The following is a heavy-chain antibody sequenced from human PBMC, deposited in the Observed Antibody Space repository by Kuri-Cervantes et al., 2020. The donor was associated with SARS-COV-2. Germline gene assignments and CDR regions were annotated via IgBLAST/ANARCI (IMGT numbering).Heavy chain of an antibody. CDR2: INPNSGGT. J-gene: IGHJ3*02. Sequence: ASVKVSCKASGYTFTGYYIHWVRQAPGQGLEWMGWINPNSGGTNYAQKFQGWVTMTRDTSINTAYMELSRLRSDDTAVYYCARSTPLRRLVVISQGGAFDIWGQGTMVTVSS. CDR3: ARSTPLRRLVVISQGGAFDI. V-gene: IGHV1-2*04. CDR1: GYTFTGYY. D-gene: IGHD3-22*01.